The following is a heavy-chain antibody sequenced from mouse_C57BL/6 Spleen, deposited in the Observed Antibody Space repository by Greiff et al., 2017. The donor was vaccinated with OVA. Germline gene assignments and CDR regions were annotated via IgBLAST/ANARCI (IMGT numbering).Heavy chain of an antibody. CDR3: ARGYYGSSPFWYFDV. Sequence: EVQLQQPGPELVKPGASVKMSCKASGYTFTDYNMHWVKQSHGKSLEWIGYINPNNGGTSYNQKFKGKATLTVNTSSSTAYMELRSLTSEESAVYYCARGYYGSSPFWYFDVWGTGTTVTVSS. CDR1: GYTFTDYN. CDR2: INPNNGGT. J-gene: IGHJ1*03. V-gene: IGHV1-22*01. D-gene: IGHD1-1*01.